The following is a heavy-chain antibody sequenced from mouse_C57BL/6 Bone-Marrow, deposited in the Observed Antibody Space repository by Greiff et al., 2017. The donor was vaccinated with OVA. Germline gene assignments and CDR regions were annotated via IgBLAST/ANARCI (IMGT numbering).Heavy chain of an antibody. Sequence: QVQLQQSGAELVMPGASVKLSCKASGYTFTSYWMHWVKQRPGQGLEWIGEIDPSDSYTNYNQKFKGKSTLTVDKSSSTAYMQLSSLTSEDSAVYYCARALGRFYFDYWGQGTTLTVSS. J-gene: IGHJ2*01. CDR3: ARALGRFYFDY. CDR1: GYTFTSYW. CDR2: IDPSDSYT. V-gene: IGHV1-69*01. D-gene: IGHD4-1*01.